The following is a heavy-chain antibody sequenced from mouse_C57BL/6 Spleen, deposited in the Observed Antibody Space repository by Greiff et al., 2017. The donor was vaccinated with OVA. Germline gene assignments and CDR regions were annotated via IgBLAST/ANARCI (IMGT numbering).Heavy chain of an antibody. CDR2: IDPSDSET. V-gene: IGHV1-52*01. J-gene: IGHJ4*01. Sequence: QVQLQQPGAELVRPGSSVKLSCKASGYTFTSYWMHWVKQRPIQGLEWIGNIDPSDSETHYNQKFKDKATLTVDQSSSPAYMQLSSLTSSDSAVYYCARERGYYCNYYCARDYWGQGTSVTVSS. CDR3: ARERGYYCNYYCARDY. CDR1: GYTFTSYW. D-gene: IGHD2-1*01.